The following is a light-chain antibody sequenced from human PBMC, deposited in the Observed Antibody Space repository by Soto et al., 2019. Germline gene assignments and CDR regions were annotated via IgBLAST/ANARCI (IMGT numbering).Light chain of an antibody. J-gene: IGKJ1*01. Sequence: EIMMTQSPANVSVFPGERATLSCRASQSIDSDLAWYQQKPGHVPRLLIYGASTRATGVPARFSGSGSGTECTLTILSLQSDDFAVYYCQQYSHWRSFGPGTKVEIK. CDR2: GAS. V-gene: IGKV3-15*01. CDR3: QQYSHWRS. CDR1: QSIDSD.